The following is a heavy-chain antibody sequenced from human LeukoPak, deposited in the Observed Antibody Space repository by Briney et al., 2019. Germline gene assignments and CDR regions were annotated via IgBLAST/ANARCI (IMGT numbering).Heavy chain of an antibody. Sequence: SETLSLTCSVSGVSINSLYFIWIRQSPGKGLEWIGYIYDSGITKYNPSLKSRVTISVDTSKNQFSLRLRSVTAADTAVYFCARAYSSASWLDPWGQGTLVTVSS. D-gene: IGHD3-22*01. CDR3: ARAYSSASWLDP. J-gene: IGHJ5*02. CDR2: IYDSGIT. V-gene: IGHV4-59*11. CDR1: GVSINSLY.